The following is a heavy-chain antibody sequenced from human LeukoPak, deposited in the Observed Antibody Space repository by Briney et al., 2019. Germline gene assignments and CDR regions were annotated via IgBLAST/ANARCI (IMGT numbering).Heavy chain of an antibody. CDR2: IYYSGST. V-gene: IGHV4-61*05. D-gene: IGHD1-1*01. CDR3: ARQGRTGTTDFDY. CDR1: GGSISSGGYY. J-gene: IGHJ4*02. Sequence: PSQTLSLTCTVSGGSISSGGYYWDWIRQPPGKGLEWIGYIYYSGSTNYNPSLKSRVTISVDTSKNQFSLKLSSVTAADTAVYYCARQGRTGTTDFDYWGQGTLVTVSS.